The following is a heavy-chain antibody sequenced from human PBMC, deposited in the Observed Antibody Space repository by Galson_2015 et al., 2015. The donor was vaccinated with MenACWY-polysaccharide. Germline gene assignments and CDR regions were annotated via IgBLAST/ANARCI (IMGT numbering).Heavy chain of an antibody. CDR2: IQYDGSNK. Sequence: LRLSCAASGSRFGNSGMHWVRQAPGKGLEWVAVIQYDGSNKVYADSVKGRFTISRDNSKNTVFLEMNTLGVEDTAVYYCAREGSRIVFHAFDIWGQGTMVTVSS. D-gene: IGHD2-2*01. V-gene: IGHV3-33*01. J-gene: IGHJ3*02. CDR3: AREGSRIVFHAFDI. CDR1: GSRFGNSG.